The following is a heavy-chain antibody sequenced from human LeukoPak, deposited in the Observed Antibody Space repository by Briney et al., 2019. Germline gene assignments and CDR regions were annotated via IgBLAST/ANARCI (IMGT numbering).Heavy chain of an antibody. V-gene: IGHV4-59*01. CDR3: ARGGWYPESFQH. CDR1: CGSISSYY. Sequence: SETLSLTCTVSCGSISSYYWDWNRQPPGKGLEWIGYIYYSGSTNYNPSLKSRVTISVDTSKNQFSLQLSSVTAADTAVYYCARGGWYPESFQHWGQGALVTVSS. D-gene: IGHD6-19*01. J-gene: IGHJ1*01. CDR2: IYYSGST.